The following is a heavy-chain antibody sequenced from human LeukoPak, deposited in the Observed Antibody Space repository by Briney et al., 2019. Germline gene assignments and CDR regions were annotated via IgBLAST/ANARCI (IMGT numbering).Heavy chain of an antibody. CDR3: ARTTEDCNSASCYQYCFDP. J-gene: IGHJ5*02. Sequence: PSETLSLTCTVSGGSISTYYWSWIRQPPGGGLEWIGYIYYSGYTNYNPSLKSRVTISVDTSKNQFSLTAADTAVYYCARTTEDCNSASCYQYCFDPWGQGTLVTVSS. V-gene: IGHV4-59*01. CDR2: IYYSGYT. D-gene: IGHD2-2*01. CDR1: GGSISTYY.